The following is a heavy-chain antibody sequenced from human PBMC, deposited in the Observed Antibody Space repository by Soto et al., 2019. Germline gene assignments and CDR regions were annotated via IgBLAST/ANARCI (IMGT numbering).Heavy chain of an antibody. Sequence: SVKVSCKASGCTFSSYIIIWVRQAPGQGLEWMGWTSADNGNTNYAQRFQGRVTMTTDTSTSTAYMELRSLRSDDTAVYYCARSSFSVYYMDVWGKGTTVTVSS. CDR1: GCTFSSYI. V-gene: IGHV1-18*01. D-gene: IGHD6-6*01. CDR3: ARSSFSVYYMDV. J-gene: IGHJ6*03. CDR2: TSADNGNT.